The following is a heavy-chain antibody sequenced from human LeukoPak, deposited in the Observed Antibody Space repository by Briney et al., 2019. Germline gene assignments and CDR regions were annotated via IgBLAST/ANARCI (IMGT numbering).Heavy chain of an antibody. V-gene: IGHV3-23*01. CDR3: AKGYIVVVTAIRGGNYFDY. Sequence: GGSLRLSCAASGFTFSSYAMSWVRQAPGKGLEWVSAISGSGGSTYYADSVKGRFTISRDNSKNTLCLQMNSLRAEDTAVYYCAKGYIVVVTAIRGGNYFDYWGQGTLVTVSS. D-gene: IGHD2-21*02. CDR1: GFTFSSYA. CDR2: ISGSGGST. J-gene: IGHJ4*02.